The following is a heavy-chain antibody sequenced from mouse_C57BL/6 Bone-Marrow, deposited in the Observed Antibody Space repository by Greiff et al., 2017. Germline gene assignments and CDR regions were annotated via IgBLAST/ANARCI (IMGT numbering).Heavy chain of an antibody. CDR3: ARSGLRYPFAY. D-gene: IGHD1-1*01. J-gene: IGHJ3*01. V-gene: IGHV1-76*01. CDR2: IYPGSGNT. CDR1: GYTFTDYY. Sequence: QVTLKVSGAELVRPGASVKLSCKASGYTFTDYYINWVKQRPGQGLEWIARIYPGSGNTYYNEKFKGKATLTAEKSSSTAYMQLSSLTSEDSAVYFCARSGLRYPFAYWGQGTLVTVSA.